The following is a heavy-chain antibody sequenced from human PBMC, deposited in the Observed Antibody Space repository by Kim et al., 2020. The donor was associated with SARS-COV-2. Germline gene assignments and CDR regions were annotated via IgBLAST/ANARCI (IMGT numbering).Heavy chain of an antibody. V-gene: IGHV3-30*01. Sequence: SNKYYADSVKCRFTISRDNSKNTLYLQMNSLRAEDTAVYYCARDVGSSMDVWGQGTTVTVSS. J-gene: IGHJ6*02. CDR2: SNK. D-gene: IGHD2-2*01. CDR3: ARDVGSSMDV.